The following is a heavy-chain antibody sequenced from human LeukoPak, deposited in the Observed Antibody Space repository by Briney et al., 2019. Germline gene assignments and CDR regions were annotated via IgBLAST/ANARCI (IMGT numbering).Heavy chain of an antibody. CDR2: IRYDGSNK. CDR3: ARDDYELGYCTGTTCSAASD. D-gene: IGHD2-8*02. V-gene: IGHV3-30*02. J-gene: IGHJ6*04. CDR1: GFTFSSYG. Sequence: QPGGSLRLSCAASGFTFSSYGMHWVRQAPGKGLEWVAFIRYDGSNKYYADSVKGRFTISRDNSKNTLYLQMNSLRAEDTAVCYCARDDYELGYCTGTTCSAASDWGEGTTVTVSS.